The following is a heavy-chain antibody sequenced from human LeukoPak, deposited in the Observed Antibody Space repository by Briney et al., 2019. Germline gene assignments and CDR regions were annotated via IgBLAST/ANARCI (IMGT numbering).Heavy chain of an antibody. Sequence: PSETLSLTCAVSGYSISSGYYWGWIRQPPGKGLEWIGSIYHSGSTYYNPSLKSRVTISVDTSKNQFSLKLSSVTAADTAVYHCACSMVRGVIISQFDYWGQGTLVTVSS. D-gene: IGHD3-10*01. CDR1: GYSISSGYY. CDR3: ACSMVRGVIISQFDY. CDR2: IYHSGST. V-gene: IGHV4-38-2*01. J-gene: IGHJ4*02.